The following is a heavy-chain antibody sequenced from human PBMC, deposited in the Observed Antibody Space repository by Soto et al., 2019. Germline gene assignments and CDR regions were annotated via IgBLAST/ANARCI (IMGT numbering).Heavy chain of an antibody. CDR3: ASGLWTFQH. Sequence: VHPVESGGGLVQPGGSLRLSCAVSGFTFSNYWMSWVRQAPGKGLEWVANIKQDGSEKYYVDSVKGRFTISRDNAKNSLYLQMNSLGAEDTAVYFCASGLWTFQHWGQGTLVTVSS. CDR2: IKQDGSEK. J-gene: IGHJ1*01. V-gene: IGHV3-7*01. CDR1: GFTFSNYW. D-gene: IGHD3-10*01.